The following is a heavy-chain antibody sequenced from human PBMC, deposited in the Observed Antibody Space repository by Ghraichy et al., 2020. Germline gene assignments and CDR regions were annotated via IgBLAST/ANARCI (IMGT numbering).Heavy chain of an antibody. D-gene: IGHD3-3*01. Sequence: SVKVSCKASGGTFSSYAISWVRQAPGHGLEWMGGIIPIFGTANYAQKFQGRVTITADESTSTAYMELSSLRSEDTAVYYCARTAPDFWSGYYDHYYYYGMDVWGQGTTVTVSS. CDR2: IIPIFGTA. V-gene: IGHV1-69*13. CDR1: GGTFSSYA. CDR3: ARTAPDFWSGYYDHYYYYGMDV. J-gene: IGHJ6*02.